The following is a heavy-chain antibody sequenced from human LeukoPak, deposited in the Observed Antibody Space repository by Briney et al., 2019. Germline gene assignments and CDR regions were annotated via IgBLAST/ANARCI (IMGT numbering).Heavy chain of an antibody. D-gene: IGHD6-19*01. CDR3: ARGLEAVAQGPLGY. CDR2: ISWNSGSI. J-gene: IGHJ4*02. V-gene: IGHV3-9*01. Sequence: SGGSLRLSCAASGFTFDDYAMHWVRQAPGKGLEWVSGISWNSGSIGYADSVKGRFTISRHNSKNTLYLQMNSLRAEDTAVYNCARGLEAVAQGPLGYWGQGTLVTVSS. CDR1: GFTFDDYA.